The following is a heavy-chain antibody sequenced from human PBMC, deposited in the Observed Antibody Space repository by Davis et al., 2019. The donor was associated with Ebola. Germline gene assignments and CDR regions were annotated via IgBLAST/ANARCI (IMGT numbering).Heavy chain of an antibody. CDR3: VREYSGQTTGWFGWLDP. Sequence: GESLKISCAASGFTVSSNYMIWVRQPPGKGLEWVSGISASGGTTYDAASVKGRFIISRDNAKKSLYLEMNGLRVEDTAVYYCVREYSGQTTGWFGWLDPWGQGALVTVSS. CDR1: GFTVSSNY. V-gene: IGHV3-53*01. J-gene: IGHJ5*02. CDR2: ISASGGTT. D-gene: IGHD3-10*01.